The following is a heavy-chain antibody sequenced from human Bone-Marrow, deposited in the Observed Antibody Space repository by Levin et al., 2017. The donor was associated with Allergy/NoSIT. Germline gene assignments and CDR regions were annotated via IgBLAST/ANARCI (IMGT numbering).Heavy chain of an antibody. D-gene: IGHD4-23*01. Sequence: GGSLRLSCQASGYSFTSYWFGWVRQRPGKGLEWMGLIFPSDSDTRVSPSFQGQIIMSVDKSISTAYLHWSSLKVSDSAMYYCARRDSDGSSSFDYWGQGTLVTVSS. V-gene: IGHV5-51*01. J-gene: IGHJ4*02. CDR1: GYSFTSYW. CDR3: ARRDSDGSSSFDY. CDR2: IFPSDSDT.